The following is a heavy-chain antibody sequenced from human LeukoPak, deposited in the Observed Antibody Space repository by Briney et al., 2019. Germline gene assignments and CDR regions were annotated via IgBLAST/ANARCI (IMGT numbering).Heavy chain of an antibody. D-gene: IGHD3-22*01. CDR3: ARLLPTYYYDSSGYYFDY. V-gene: IGHV5-51*01. J-gene: IGHJ4*02. Sequence: KFGESLKISCKGSGYSFSTYWIGWVRQMPGKGLEWMGIIYPGDSDTRYSPSFQGQVTISADKSISTAYVQWSSLKASDTAMYYCARLLPTYYYDSSGYYFDYWGQGTLVTVSS. CDR2: IYPGDSDT. CDR1: GYSFSTYW.